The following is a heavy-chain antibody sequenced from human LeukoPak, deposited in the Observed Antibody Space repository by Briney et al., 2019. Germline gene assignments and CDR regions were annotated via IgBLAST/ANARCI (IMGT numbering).Heavy chain of an antibody. Sequence: EASVKVSCKASGGTFSSYAISWVRQAPGQGLEWMGGIIPIFGTANYAQKFQGRVTITTDESTSTAYMELSSLRSEDTAVYYCASYRYSGSYAVGFDYWGQGTLVTVSS. CDR3: ASYRYSGSYAVGFDY. D-gene: IGHD1-26*01. V-gene: IGHV1-69*05. CDR1: GGTFSSYA. J-gene: IGHJ4*02. CDR2: IIPIFGTA.